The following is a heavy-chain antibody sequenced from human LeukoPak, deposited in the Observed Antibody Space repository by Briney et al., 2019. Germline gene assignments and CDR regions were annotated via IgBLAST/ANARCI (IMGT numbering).Heavy chain of an antibody. CDR1: GGSISSSSYY. J-gene: IGHJ4*02. V-gene: IGHV4-39*01. CDR2: IYYSGST. CDR3: ARRVXXXXXXEXHKXFDX. Sequence: PSETLSLTCTVSGGSISSSSYYWGWIRQPPGKGLEWIGSIYYSGSTYYNPSLKSRVTISVDTSKNQFSMKLSSVTAADTSVYXCARRVXXXXXXEXHKXFDXWGQGTLVTXXS.